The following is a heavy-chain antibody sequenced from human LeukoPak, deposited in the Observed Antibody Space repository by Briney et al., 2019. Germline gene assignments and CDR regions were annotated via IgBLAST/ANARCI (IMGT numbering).Heavy chain of an antibody. CDR3: ARSPNAIEHPEDY. V-gene: IGHV1-46*01. J-gene: IGHJ4*02. CDR2: INPSGGST. CDR1: GYTFTSYH. Sequence: ASVTVSCKASGYTFTSYHMHWARQAPGQGLEWMGIINPSGGSTSYAQKFQGRVTMTRDTSTSTVYMELSSLRSEDTAVYYCARSPNAIEHPEDYWGQGTLVTVSS. D-gene: IGHD2-2*02.